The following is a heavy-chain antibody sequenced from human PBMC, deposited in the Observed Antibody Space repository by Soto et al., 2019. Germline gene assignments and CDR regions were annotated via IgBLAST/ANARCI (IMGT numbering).Heavy chain of an antibody. J-gene: IGHJ4*02. CDR1: GLIFSDAG. V-gene: IGHV3-15*01. CDR2: IKTKPDDGTI. D-gene: IGHD1-1*01. Sequence: XESLRLSCAASGLIFSDAGMTWVRQAPGKGLEWVGRIKTKPDDGTIDYAAPVRGRFTISRDDSKNTLYLQMTSLTPDDTGVYYCTTSNLGVDFWGPGTLVTVSS. CDR3: TTSNLGVDF.